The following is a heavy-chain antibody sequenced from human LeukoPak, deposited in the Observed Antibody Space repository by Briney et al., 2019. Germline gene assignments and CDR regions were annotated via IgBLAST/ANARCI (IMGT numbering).Heavy chain of an antibody. CDR1: GFTFSSSS. V-gene: IGHV3-48*01. CDR3: ARDVGGSDY. Sequence: GGSLRLSRAASGFTFSSSSMNWVRQAPGKGLEWVSCISSSSNTIYYADSVKGRFTISRDNAKDSLYLQMNSLRAEDTAVYYCARDVGGSDYWGQGTLVTVSS. J-gene: IGHJ4*02. D-gene: IGHD1-26*01. CDR2: ISSSSNTI.